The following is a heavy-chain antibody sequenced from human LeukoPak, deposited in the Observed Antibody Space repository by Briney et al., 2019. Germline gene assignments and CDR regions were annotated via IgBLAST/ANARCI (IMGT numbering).Heavy chain of an antibody. V-gene: IGHV4-59*01. CDR3: AREGLGYYDILTGWGWAFDI. D-gene: IGHD3-9*01. CDR2: IYYSGST. Sequence: PSETLSLTCTVSGGSISSYYWSWIRQPPGKGLEWIGYIYYSGSTNYNPSLKSRVTISVDTSKNQFSLKLSSVTAADTAVYYCAREGLGYYDILTGWGWAFDIWGQGTMVTVSS. CDR1: GGSISSYY. J-gene: IGHJ3*02.